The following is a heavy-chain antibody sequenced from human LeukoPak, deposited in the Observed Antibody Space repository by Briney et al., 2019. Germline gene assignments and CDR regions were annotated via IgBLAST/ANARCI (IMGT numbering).Heavy chain of an antibody. CDR1: GLTFRRVW. D-gene: IGHD5-18*01. Sequence: GGSLRLSCAASGLTFRRVWMSWVRQAPGKGLEWVAMIKQDGSDKYYVDSVKGRFTISSDNTKNSLNLQMNSLRAEDTAVYYCATLDTAMVTNFGYWGQGTLVTASS. J-gene: IGHJ4*02. CDR3: ATLDTAMVTNFGY. CDR2: IKQDGSDK. V-gene: IGHV3-7*01.